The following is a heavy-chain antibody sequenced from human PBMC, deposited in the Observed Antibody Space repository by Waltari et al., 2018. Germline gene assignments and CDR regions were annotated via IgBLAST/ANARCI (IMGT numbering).Heavy chain of an antibody. J-gene: IGHJ4*02. CDR3: AFSGYSYGYGGYY. CDR1: GYTFTGYY. D-gene: IGHD5-18*01. V-gene: IGHV1-2*06. CDR2: INPNRGGT. Sequence: QVQLVQSGAEVKKPGASVKVSCKASGYTFTGYYMHWVRQAPGQGLEWMGRINPNRGGTNYAQKFQGRVTMTRDTSISTAYMELSRLRSDDTAVYYCAFSGYSYGYGGYYWGQGTLVTVSS.